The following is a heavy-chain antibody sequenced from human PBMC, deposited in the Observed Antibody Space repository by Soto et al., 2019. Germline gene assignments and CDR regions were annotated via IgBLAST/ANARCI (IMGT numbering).Heavy chain of an antibody. D-gene: IGHD2-15*01. CDR2: ISYSGST. CDR1: GGSVSSDTYF. V-gene: IGHV4-61*01. Sequence: SETLSLTCTVFGGSVSSDTYFWSWIRQPPGKGLEWIGYISYSGSTNYNSSLKSRVAIAEDTSKNQFSVKLSSVTAADTAVYYCATVVVVAATPDDAFDVWGQGTMVNVS. J-gene: IGHJ3*01. CDR3: ATVVVVAATPDDAFDV.